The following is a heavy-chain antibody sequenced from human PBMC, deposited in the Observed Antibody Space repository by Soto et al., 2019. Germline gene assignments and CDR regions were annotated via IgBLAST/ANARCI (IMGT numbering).Heavy chain of an antibody. CDR2: INPNRGAT. J-gene: IGHJ4*02. V-gene: IGHV1-2*02. CDR1: GYSITGYY. CDR3: ARVAVPGTIDY. D-gene: IGHD6-19*01. Sequence: ASVKVSCKASGYSITGYYLDWVRQAPGHGLEWMGWINPNRGATDYAQKFQGRVTMTRDTSINTAYMELSSLTSDDTAVYYCARVAVPGTIDYWGQGTLVTVSS.